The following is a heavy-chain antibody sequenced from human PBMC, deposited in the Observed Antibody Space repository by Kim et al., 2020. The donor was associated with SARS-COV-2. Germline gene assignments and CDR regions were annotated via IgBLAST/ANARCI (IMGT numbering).Heavy chain of an antibody. CDR3: ARGRYSGYDYFDF. Sequence: YAQGFTGRFVFSLDTSVSTAYLEISSLKTEDTAVYYCARGRYSGYDYFDFWGQGTLVTVSS. J-gene: IGHJ4*02. D-gene: IGHD5-12*01. V-gene: IGHV7-4-1*02.